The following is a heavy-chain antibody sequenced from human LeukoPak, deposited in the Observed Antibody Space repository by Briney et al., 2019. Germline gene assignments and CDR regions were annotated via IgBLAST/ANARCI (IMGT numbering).Heavy chain of an antibody. D-gene: IGHD3-9*01. Sequence: SETLSLTCTVSGGSISSYYWSWIRQPAGKGLEWIGRIYTCGSTNFNPSLKSRVTMSVDTSKNQFSLKLSSVTAADTAVYYCARDLPPLGYYDILTGYPRPSNWFDPWGQGTLVTVSS. V-gene: IGHV4-4*07. CDR2: IYTCGST. CDR1: GGSISSYY. CDR3: ARDLPPLGYYDILTGYPRPSNWFDP. J-gene: IGHJ5*02.